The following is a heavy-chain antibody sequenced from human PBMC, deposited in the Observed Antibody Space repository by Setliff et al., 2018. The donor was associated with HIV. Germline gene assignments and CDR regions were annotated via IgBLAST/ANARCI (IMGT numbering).Heavy chain of an antibody. J-gene: IGHJ4*02. D-gene: IGHD6-6*01. V-gene: IGHV4-39*07. Sequence: ASETLSLTCTVSGGSISSSSYYWGWIRQPPGKGLEWIGSIYYSGSTYYNPSLKSRVTISVDTSKNQFSLKLSSVTAADTAVYYCARSNELIAARYFDYWGQGTLVTVS. CDR2: IYYSGST. CDR3: ARSNELIAARYFDY. CDR1: GGSISSSSYY.